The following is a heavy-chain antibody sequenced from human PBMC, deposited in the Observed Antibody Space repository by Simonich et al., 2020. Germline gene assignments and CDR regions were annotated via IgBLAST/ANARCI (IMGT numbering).Heavy chain of an antibody. Sequence: EVQLVESGGGLVKPGGSLRLSCAASGFTFSSYSMNWVRQAPGKGLEGGSSSSGSSSYIYYADSVEGRFTISSENAKNSLYLHMNSLRAEDTAVYYCAGWIAVACTGAYGMDVWGQGTTVTVSS. D-gene: IGHD6-19*01. CDR3: AGWIAVACTGAYGMDV. CDR1: GFTFSSYS. CDR2: SSGSSSYI. V-gene: IGHV3-21*01. J-gene: IGHJ6*02.